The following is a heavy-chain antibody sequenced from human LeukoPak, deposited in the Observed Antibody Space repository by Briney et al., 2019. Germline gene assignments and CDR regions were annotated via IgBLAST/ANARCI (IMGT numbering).Heavy chain of an antibody. CDR3: ARDRLGDYDHSGYYDK. J-gene: IGHJ4*02. CDR2: ICDSGRTV. Sequence: KTGGSLRLSCAASGFTFSDYYMGWLRQAPGKGLEWVAYICDSGRTVYYADSVKGRFTISRDNAKNSVCLQMNNLRAEDTAVYYCARDRLGDYDHSGYYDKWGQGTLVTVSS. D-gene: IGHD3-22*01. CDR1: GFTFSDYY. V-gene: IGHV3-11*01.